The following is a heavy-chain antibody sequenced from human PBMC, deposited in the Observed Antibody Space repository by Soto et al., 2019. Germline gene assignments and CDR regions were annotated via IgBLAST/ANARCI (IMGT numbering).Heavy chain of an antibody. Sequence: GESLKISCKGSGYSFTSYWIGWVRQMPGKGLEWMGIIYPGDSDTRYSPSFQGQVTISADKSIRTAYLQWSSLKASDTAMYYCARHPIVVVPAAMEGGYYYYYYYMDVWGKGTTVTVSS. CDR3: ARHPIVVVPAAMEGGYYYYYYYMDV. J-gene: IGHJ6*03. D-gene: IGHD2-2*01. CDR2: IYPGDSDT. V-gene: IGHV5-51*01. CDR1: GYSFTSYW.